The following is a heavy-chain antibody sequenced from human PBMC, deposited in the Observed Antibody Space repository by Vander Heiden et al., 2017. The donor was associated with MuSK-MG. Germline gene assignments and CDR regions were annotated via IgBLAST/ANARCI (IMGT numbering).Heavy chain of an antibody. D-gene: IGHD3-16*01. CDR3: ARVAGGSHTYYYYYMDV. V-gene: IGHV3-7*01. J-gene: IGHJ6*03. CDR2: IKQDGSEK. CDR1: GFTFSSYW. Sequence: EVQLVEAGGGLVQPGGCLRPSCAASGFTFSSYWMSWVRQAPGKGLEWVANIKQDGSEKYYVDSVKGRFTISRDNAKNSLYLQMNSLRAEDTAVYYCARVAGGSHTYYYYYMDVWGKGTTVTVSS.